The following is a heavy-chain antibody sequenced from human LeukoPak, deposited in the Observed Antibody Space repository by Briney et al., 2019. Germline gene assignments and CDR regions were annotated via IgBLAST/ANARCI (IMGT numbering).Heavy chain of an antibody. V-gene: IGHV3-21*04. Sequence: GGSLRLSCAASGFTFSSYSMNWVRQAPGKGLEWVSSISSSSSYIYYAGSVKGRFTISRDNSKNTLYLQMNSLRAEDTDVYYCARFFSTLDWYFDLWGRGTLVTVSS. D-gene: IGHD4-23*01. CDR3: ARFFSTLDWYFDL. CDR1: GFTFSSYS. J-gene: IGHJ2*01. CDR2: ISSSSSYI.